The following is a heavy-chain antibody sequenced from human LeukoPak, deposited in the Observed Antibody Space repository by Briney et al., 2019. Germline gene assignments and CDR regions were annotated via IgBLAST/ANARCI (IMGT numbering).Heavy chain of an antibody. CDR2: ISGGGGST. Sequence: GGSLRLSCAASGFTFNSYVMSWVRQAPGKGLEWVSGISGGGGSTYYADSVKGRFTISRDNSKNTLYLQMHSLRAEDTALYYCARAMMVVANLWGVFDYWGQGALVTVSS. J-gene: IGHJ4*02. D-gene: IGHD3-22*01. CDR3: ARAMMVVANLWGVFDY. V-gene: IGHV3-23*01. CDR1: GFTFNSYV.